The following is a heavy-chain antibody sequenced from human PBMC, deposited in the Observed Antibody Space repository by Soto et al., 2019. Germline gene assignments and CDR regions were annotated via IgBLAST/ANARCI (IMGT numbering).Heavy chain of an antibody. V-gene: IGHV3-30-3*01. CDR3: ARDRGIAARRKNWFDP. CDR1: GFTFSSYA. Sequence: PGGSLRLSCAASGFTFSSYAMHWVRQAPGKGLEWVAVISYDGSNKYYADSVKGRFTISRDNSKNTLYLQMNSLRAEDTAVYYCARDRGIAARRKNWFDPWGQGTLVTVSS. CDR2: ISYDGSNK. D-gene: IGHD6-6*01. J-gene: IGHJ5*02.